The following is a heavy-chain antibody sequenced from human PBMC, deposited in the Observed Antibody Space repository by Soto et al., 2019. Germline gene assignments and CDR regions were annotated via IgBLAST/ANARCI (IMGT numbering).Heavy chain of an antibody. J-gene: IGHJ6*02. CDR1: GGSISSYY. CDR2: IYYSGST. D-gene: IGHD5-12*01. Sequence: SETPSLTCTVSGGSISSYYWSWIRQPPGKGLEWIGYIYYSGSTNYNPSLKSRVTISVDTSKNQFSLKLSSVTTADTAVYYCAIGKSGGSGCDSPYFYYYGMDVWGQGTTVTVSS. V-gene: IGHV4-59*01. CDR3: AIGKSGGSGCDSPYFYYYGMDV.